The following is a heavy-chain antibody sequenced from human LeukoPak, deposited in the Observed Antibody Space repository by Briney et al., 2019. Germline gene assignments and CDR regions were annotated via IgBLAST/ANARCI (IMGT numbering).Heavy chain of an antibody. Sequence: PSETLSLTCTVSGGSISGYYYTWIRQPPGKDLEWIGYVYYSRSTNYNPSLKSRVTISLDTSMKQFSLNLRSVTAADAAVYFCVYGPNHYYFDHWGQGALVTVSS. J-gene: IGHJ4*02. D-gene: IGHD3-16*01. V-gene: IGHV4-59*01. CDR3: VYGPNHYYFDH. CDR1: GGSISGYY. CDR2: VYYSRST.